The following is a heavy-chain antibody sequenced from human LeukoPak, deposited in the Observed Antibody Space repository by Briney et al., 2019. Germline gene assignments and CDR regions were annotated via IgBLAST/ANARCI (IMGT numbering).Heavy chain of an antibody. CDR2: VYDSGST. CDR1: GGSVSSGSYY. Sequence: SETLSLTCTVSGGSVSSGSYYWSWIRQPPGKGLEWIGYVYDSGSTYYNPSLKSRITISVDTSENRFSLKLSSVTATDTAVYYCARDCSGGSCYGAFDIWAKGQWSPSLQ. CDR3: ARDCSGGSCYGAFDI. D-gene: IGHD2-15*01. J-gene: IGHJ3*02. V-gene: IGHV4-61*01.